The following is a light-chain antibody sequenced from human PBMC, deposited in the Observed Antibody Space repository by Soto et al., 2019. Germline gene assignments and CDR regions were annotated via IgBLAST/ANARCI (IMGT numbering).Light chain of an antibody. V-gene: IGLV2-14*01. CDR1: SSDVGGYNY. J-gene: IGLJ1*01. Sequence: QSALTQPASVSGSPGQSINISCTGTSSDVGGYNYVSWYQQHPGKAPKLMIYDVSNRPSGVSNRFSGSKSGNTASLTISGLQAEDEADYYCSSYTSSRDVFGTGTKLTVL. CDR3: SSYTSSRDV. CDR2: DVS.